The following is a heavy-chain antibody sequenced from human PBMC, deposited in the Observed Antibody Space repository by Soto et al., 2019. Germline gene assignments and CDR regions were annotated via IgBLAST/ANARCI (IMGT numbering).Heavy chain of an antibody. CDR1: GYTFTSYG. J-gene: IGHJ6*02. Sequence: ASVKVSCKASGYTFTSYGISWVRQAPGQGLEWMGWISAYNGNTNYAQKLQGRVTMTTDTSTSTAYMELRSLRSDDTAVYYCARDQDYDFWSGYYYYYYGMDVWGQGTTVTVS. D-gene: IGHD3-3*01. V-gene: IGHV1-18*01. CDR3: ARDQDYDFWSGYYYYYYGMDV. CDR2: ISAYNGNT.